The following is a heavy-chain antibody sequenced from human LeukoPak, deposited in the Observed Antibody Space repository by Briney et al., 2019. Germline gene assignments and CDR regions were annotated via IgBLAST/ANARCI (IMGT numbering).Heavy chain of an antibody. CDR2: IYSGGST. Sequence: GGSLRLSCAASGFTVSSNYMSWVRQAPGKGLEWVSVIYSGGSTYYTDSVNGLFTISRDNSKNTLYLQMNSLRAEDTAVYYCARDSSGYSTNWGQGTLVTVSS. V-gene: IGHV3-66*02. CDR3: ARDSSGYSTN. CDR1: GFTVSSNY. D-gene: IGHD3-22*01. J-gene: IGHJ4*02.